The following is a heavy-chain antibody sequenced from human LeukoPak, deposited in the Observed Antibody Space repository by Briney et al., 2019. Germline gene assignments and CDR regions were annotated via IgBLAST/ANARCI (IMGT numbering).Heavy chain of an antibody. V-gene: IGHV1-69*05. J-gene: IGHJ4*02. D-gene: IGHD3-22*01. CDR1: GGTFSSYA. Sequence: SVKVSCKASGGTFSSYAISWVRQAPGQGLEWVGRIIPIFGTANYAQKFQGRVTITTDESTSTAYMELSSLRSEDTAVYYCASGRRGYYDSSGYYYPYYFDYWGQGTLVTVSS. CDR2: IIPIFGTA. CDR3: ASGRRGYYDSSGYYYPYYFDY.